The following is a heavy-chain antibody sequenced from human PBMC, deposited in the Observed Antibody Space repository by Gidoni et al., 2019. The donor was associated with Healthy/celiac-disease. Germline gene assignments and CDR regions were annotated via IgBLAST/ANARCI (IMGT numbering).Heavy chain of an antibody. CDR3: ARDAVYALDY. J-gene: IGHJ4*02. CDR2: ISSSGSTI. V-gene: IGHV3-21*01. CDR1: GFTFSSYS. Sequence: EVQLVESGGGLVKPGWSLRLSCAASGFTFSSYSMNWVRQAPGKGLEWVSSISSSGSTIYYADSVKGRFTISRDNAKNSLYLQMNSLRAEDTAVYYCARDAVYALDYWGQGTLVTVSS. D-gene: IGHD2-8*01.